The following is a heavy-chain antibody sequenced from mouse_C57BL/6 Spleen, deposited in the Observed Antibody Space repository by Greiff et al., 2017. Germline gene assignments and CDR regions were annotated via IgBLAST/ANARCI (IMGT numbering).Heavy chain of an antibody. D-gene: IGHD2-1*01. J-gene: IGHJ2*01. CDR3: AREGYYGNPYYFDY. CDR2: IYPGDGDT. V-gene: IGHV1-82*01. Sequence: VQLQQSGPELVKPGASVKISCKASGYAFSSSWMNWVKQRPGKGLEWIGRIYPGDGDTNYNGKFKGKATLTAHKSSSTAYMQLSSLTSEDSAVYFCAREGYYGNPYYFDYWGQGTTLTVSS. CDR1: GYAFSSSW.